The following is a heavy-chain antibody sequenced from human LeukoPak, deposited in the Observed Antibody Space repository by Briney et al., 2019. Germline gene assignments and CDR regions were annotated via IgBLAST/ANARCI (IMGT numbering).Heavy chain of an antibody. Sequence: SETLSLTCTVSGGSISSYYWSWIRQPAGKGLEWIGRIYTSGGTNYNPSLKSRVTMSVDTSKKQFSLKLSSVTAADTAVYYCARLYGDYTRVAFAIWGQGTMVTVSS. CDR2: IYTSGGT. D-gene: IGHD4-17*01. J-gene: IGHJ3*02. CDR1: GGSISSYY. CDR3: ARLYGDYTRVAFAI. V-gene: IGHV4-4*07.